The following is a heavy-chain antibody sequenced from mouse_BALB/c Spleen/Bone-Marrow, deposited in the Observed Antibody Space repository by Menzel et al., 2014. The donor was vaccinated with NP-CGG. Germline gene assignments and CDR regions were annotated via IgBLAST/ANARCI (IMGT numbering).Heavy chain of an antibody. CDR1: GFTFSSYA. J-gene: IGHJ2*01. Sequence: EVQGVESGGGLVKPGGSLKLSCAASGFTFSSYAMSWVRQSPEKRLEWVAEISSGGSYTYYPDTVTGRFTISRDNAKNTLYLEMSSLRSEDTAMYYCARDSSGYFDYWGQGTTLTVSP. V-gene: IGHV5-9-4*01. CDR3: ARDSSGYFDY. CDR2: ISSGGSYT. D-gene: IGHD3-1*01.